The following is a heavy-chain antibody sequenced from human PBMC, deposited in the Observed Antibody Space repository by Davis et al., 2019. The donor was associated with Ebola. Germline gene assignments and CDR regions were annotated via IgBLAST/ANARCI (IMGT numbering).Heavy chain of an antibody. J-gene: IGHJ4*02. CDR1: GGSISSYSYY. D-gene: IGHD6-19*01. CDR3: ARASFGYNSGWYADY. CDR2: IYYSGST. V-gene: IGHV4-39*01. Sequence: SETLSLTCSVSGGSISSYSYYWGWIRQPPGKGLEWIGSIYYSGSTYYNPSLKSRVTISVDTSKNQFSLKLSSVTAADTAVFYCARASFGYNSGWYADYWGPGSLVTVSS.